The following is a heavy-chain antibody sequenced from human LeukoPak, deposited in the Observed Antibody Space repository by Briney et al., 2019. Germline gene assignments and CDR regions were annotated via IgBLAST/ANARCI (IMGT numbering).Heavy chain of an antibody. Sequence: PSETLSLTCTVSGGSISGYYWSWIRQPPGKGLERIGYIYYSGSTNYNPSLKSRVTISLDTSKNQFSLKLSSVTAADTAVYYCARVLTYGSRTYYFDYWGQGTLVTVSS. V-gene: IGHV4-59*01. CDR3: ARVLTYGSRTYYFDY. D-gene: IGHD3-10*01. J-gene: IGHJ4*02. CDR1: GGSISGYY. CDR2: IYYSGST.